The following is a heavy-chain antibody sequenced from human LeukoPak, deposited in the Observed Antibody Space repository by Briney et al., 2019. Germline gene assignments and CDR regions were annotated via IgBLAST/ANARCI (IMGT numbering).Heavy chain of an antibody. CDR1: GGSFSSSDYY. V-gene: IGHV4-39*01. CDR3: ASYYYGSGTYYDFWFDP. CDR2: IYYSGST. D-gene: IGHD3-10*01. J-gene: IGHJ5*02. Sequence: SETLSLTCTVSGGSFSSSDYYWGWIRQPPGKGLEWIGSIYYSGSTYYNPSLKSRVTMSVDTSRNQFSLRLRSVTAADTAVYYCASYYYGSGTYYDFWFDPWGHGTLVTVSS.